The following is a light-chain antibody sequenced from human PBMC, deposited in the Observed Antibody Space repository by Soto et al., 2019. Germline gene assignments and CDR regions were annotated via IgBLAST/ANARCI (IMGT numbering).Light chain of an antibody. CDR2: LNSDGSH. Sequence: QSVLTQSPSASASLGAPVKLTCTLSSGHSRYAIAWHQQQPEKGPRYLMKLNSDGSHSKGDGIPDRFSGSSSGAERYLTISSLQSEDEADYYCQTWGTGMGVFGGGTQLTVL. CDR1: SGHSRYA. J-gene: IGLJ7*01. V-gene: IGLV4-69*01. CDR3: QTWGTGMGV.